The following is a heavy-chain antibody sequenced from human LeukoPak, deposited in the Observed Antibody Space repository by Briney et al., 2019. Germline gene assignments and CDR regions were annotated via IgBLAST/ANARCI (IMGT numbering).Heavy chain of an antibody. Sequence: GGSLRLSCAASGFTFSDYYMSWIRQAPGKGLEWVSNISSSGSTIYYADSVKGRFTISRDNAKNSLYLQMNSLRAEDTAVYYCARALGDYDFWSCDYWGQGTLVTVSS. CDR3: ARALGDYDFWSCDY. J-gene: IGHJ4*02. V-gene: IGHV3-11*01. D-gene: IGHD3-3*01. CDR2: ISSSGSTI. CDR1: GFTFSDYY.